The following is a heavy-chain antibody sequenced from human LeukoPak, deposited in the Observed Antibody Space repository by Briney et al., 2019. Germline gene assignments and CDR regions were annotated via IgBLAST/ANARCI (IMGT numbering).Heavy chain of an antibody. CDR1: GFTFGDYA. D-gene: IGHD3-10*01. CDR2: IRSKAYGGTT. J-gene: IGHJ4*02. Sequence: GGSLRLSCTASGFTFGDYAMSWVRQAPGKGLEWVGFIRSKAYGGTTEYAASVKGRFTISRDDSKSIAYLQMNSLKTEDTAVYYCTRDHYGSGNDYFDYWGQGTLVTVSS. CDR3: TRDHYGSGNDYFDY. V-gene: IGHV3-49*04.